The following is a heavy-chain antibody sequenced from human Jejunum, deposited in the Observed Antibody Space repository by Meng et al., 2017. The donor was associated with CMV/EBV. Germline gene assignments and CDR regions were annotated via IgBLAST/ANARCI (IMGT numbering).Heavy chain of an antibody. D-gene: IGHD5-24*01. CDR1: GARFNKYT. Sequence: TEEKTVESLMKASVKCCGARFNKYTFNWVREASGQWLEWMGGIITIFKTTNYAQKFQGRLTITADESTGTSYMELTSLTSEATVVYYCARGFLNGYQPFDYWGQGTLVTVSS. CDR3: ARGFLNGYQPFDY. J-gene: IGHJ4*02. CDR2: IITIFKTT. V-gene: IGHV1-69*01.